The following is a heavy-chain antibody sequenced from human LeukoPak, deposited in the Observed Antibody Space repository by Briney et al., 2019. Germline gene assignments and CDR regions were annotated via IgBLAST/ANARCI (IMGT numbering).Heavy chain of an antibody. CDR3: ARSTTVTTDFDY. J-gene: IGHJ4*02. D-gene: IGHD4-17*01. V-gene: IGHV3-11*01. CDR2: ISSSGSTI. CDR1: GFTFSDYY. Sequence: GSLRLSCAASGFTFSDYYMSWIRQAPGKGLEWVSYISSSGSTIYYADSVKGRFTISRDNAKNSLYLQMNSLRAEDTAVYYCARSTTVTTDFDYWGQGTLVTVSS.